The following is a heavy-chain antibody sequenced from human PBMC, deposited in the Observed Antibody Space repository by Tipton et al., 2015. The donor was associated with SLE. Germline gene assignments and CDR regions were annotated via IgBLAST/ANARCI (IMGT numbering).Heavy chain of an antibody. D-gene: IGHD5-24*01. J-gene: IGHJ5*02. CDR1: GFSISSYY. CDR2: IYHSGTT. V-gene: IGHV4-38-2*02. Sequence: TLSLTCTVSGFSISSYYWGWFRPPPGKGLEWLGTIYHSGTTYYNPSLKSRITMSVDTSKNQFSLRLTSVAAADTAMYYCARASPRWLQSYHWFDPWGQGTLVTVSS. CDR3: ARASPRWLQSYHWFDP.